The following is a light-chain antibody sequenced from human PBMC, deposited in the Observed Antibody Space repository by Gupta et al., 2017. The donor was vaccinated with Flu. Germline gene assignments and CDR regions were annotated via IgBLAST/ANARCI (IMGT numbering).Light chain of an antibody. V-gene: IGLV2-23*01. CDR3: CSDAGSVTWV. Sequence: QSALTQPASVSGSPGQSITISCPGTSSDVGSYNLVSWYQQHPGKAPKFILCEGNKRPSGISNRFSGSKSGNTASLTISGLQAEDEADYYCCSDAGSVTWVFGAGTKLTVL. J-gene: IGLJ3*02. CDR1: SSDVGSYNL. CDR2: EGN.